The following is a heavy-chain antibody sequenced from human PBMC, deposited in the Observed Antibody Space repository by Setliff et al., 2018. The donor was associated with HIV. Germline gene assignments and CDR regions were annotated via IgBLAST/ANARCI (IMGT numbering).Heavy chain of an antibody. CDR3: ASPTAIPH. V-gene: IGHV1-3*01. D-gene: IGHD2-21*02. Sequence: ASVKVSCKASGGTFSSYAVHWLRQAPGQSLEWMGWINAGSGDIQSSLKFQGRVTITRDTSASTAYMELSSLRPEDTAVYYCASPTAIPHWGQGTLVTVSS. CDR1: GGTFSSYA. J-gene: IGHJ4*02. CDR2: INAGSGDI.